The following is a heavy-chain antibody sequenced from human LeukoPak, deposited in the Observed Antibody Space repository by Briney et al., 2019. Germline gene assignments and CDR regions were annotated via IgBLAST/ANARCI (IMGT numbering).Heavy chain of an antibody. Sequence: SETLSLTCAVYGGSFSGYYWSWIRQPPGKGLEWIGEINHSGSTNYNPSLKSRVTISVDTSKNQFSLKLSSVTAADTAVYYCARRPHVHLRTRSNWFDPWGQGTLVTVSS. D-gene: IGHD3-10*01. V-gene: IGHV4-34*01. CDR3: ARRPHVHLRTRSNWFDP. J-gene: IGHJ5*02. CDR1: GGSFSGYY. CDR2: INHSGST.